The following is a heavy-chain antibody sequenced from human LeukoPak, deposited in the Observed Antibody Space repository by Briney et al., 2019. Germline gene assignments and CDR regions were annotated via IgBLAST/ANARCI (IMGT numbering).Heavy chain of an antibody. D-gene: IGHD5-18*01. CDR1: GYIFTSYF. Sequence: ASVKVSCKASGYIFTSYFMHWVRQAPGQGLEWMGLINPSGGSTSYAQKFQGRVTMTRDMSTSTVYMELSSLRSEDTAVYYCARDRGGYSYGDNSGLGYWGQGTLVTVSS. J-gene: IGHJ4*02. CDR2: INPSGGST. V-gene: IGHV1-46*01. CDR3: ARDRGGYSYGDNSGLGY.